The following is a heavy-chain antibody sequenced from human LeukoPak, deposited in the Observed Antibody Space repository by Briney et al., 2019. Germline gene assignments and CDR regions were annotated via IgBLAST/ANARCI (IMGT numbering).Heavy chain of an antibody. D-gene: IGHD5-12*01. J-gene: IGHJ6*02. CDR3: ARNLLSSYQSRNPLSADYGMDV. Sequence: GSSVKVSCKASRYTFTTFYLNLVRQAPRQRPEWRGWINPNTAVTNYAQKFKGRATLTRDTSFSTVYMKLRRLRSDDTAIYFCARNLLSSYQSRNPLSADYGMDVWGQGTTVTVSS. CDR1: RYTFTTFY. V-gene: IGHV1-2*02. CDR2: INPNTAVT.